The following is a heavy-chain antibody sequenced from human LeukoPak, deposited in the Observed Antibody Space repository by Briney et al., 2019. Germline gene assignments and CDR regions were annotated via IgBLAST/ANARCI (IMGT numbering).Heavy chain of an antibody. D-gene: IGHD5-24*01. Sequence: GGSLRLSCVGSGFTFSDYWMSWVRQAPGKGLEWVADIKQDGSEKDYVDALKGRFTISRDNAKNSLYLQMNSLRAEDTAVYYCARWLELMRNFDWWGQGTLVTVSS. J-gene: IGHJ4*02. CDR1: GFTFSDYW. CDR3: ARWLELMRNFDW. CDR2: IKQDGSEK. V-gene: IGHV3-7*01.